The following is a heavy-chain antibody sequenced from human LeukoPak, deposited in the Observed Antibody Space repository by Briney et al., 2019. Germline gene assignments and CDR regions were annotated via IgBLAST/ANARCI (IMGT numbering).Heavy chain of an antibody. J-gene: IGHJ4*02. CDR2: IYYSGST. V-gene: IGHV4-30-4*08. CDR1: GGSISSGDYY. Sequence: NASETLSLTCTVSGGSISSGDYYWSWIRQPPGKGLEWIGYIYYSGSTYYNPSLKSRVTISVDTSKNQFSLKLSSVTAADTALYYCAKDMRGGSGSRTSYYFDYWGQGTLVTVSS. CDR3: AKDMRGGSGSRTSYYFDY. D-gene: IGHD3-10*01.